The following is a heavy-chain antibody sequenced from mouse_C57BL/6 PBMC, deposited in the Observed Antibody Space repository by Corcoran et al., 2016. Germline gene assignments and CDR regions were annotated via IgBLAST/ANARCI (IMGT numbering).Heavy chain of an antibody. CDR1: GYTFTDYN. V-gene: IGHV1-18*01. D-gene: IGHD2-4*01. Sequence: EVQLQQSGPELVKPGASVKIPCKASGYTFTDYNMDWVKQSHGKSLEWIGDINPNNGGTIYNQKFKGKATLIVDKSSSTAYMELRSLTSEDTAVYYCAREDYDGYAMDYWGQGTSVTVSS. CDR2: INPNNGGT. J-gene: IGHJ4*01. CDR3: AREDYDGYAMDY.